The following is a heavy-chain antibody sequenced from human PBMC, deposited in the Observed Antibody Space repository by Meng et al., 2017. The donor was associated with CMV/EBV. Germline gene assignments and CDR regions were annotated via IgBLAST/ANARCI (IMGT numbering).Heavy chain of an antibody. D-gene: IGHD6-13*01. CDR1: GYTFTGYY. V-gene: IGHV1-2*02. J-gene: IGHJ4*02. CDR3: ARGLRQQLVPGYFDY. Sequence: ASVKVSCKASGYTFTGYYMHWVRQAPGQGLEWMGWINPNSGGTNYAQKFQGRVTMTRDTSISTAYMELSRLRSDDTAVYYCARGLRQQLVPGYFDYWGQGTLVTVSS. CDR2: INPNSGGT.